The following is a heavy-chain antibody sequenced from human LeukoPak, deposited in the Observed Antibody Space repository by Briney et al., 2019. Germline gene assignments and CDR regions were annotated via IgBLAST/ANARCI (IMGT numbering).Heavy chain of an antibody. V-gene: IGHV3-33*01. D-gene: IGHD2-2*02. J-gene: IGHJ6*02. Sequence: GGSLRLSCAASGFTFSSYGMHWVRQAPGKGLEWVAVIWYDGSNKYYADSVKGRFTISGDNSKNTLYLQMNSLRAEDTAVYYCARGFCSTSCYTLYYYYGMDVWGQGTTVTVSS. CDR1: GFTFSSYG. CDR2: IWYDGSNK. CDR3: ARGFCSTSCYTLYYYYGMDV.